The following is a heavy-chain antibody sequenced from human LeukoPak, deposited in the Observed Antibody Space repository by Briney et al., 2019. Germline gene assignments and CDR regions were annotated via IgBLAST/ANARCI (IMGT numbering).Heavy chain of an antibody. V-gene: IGHV6-1*01. CDR2: TYYRSTWYN. D-gene: IGHD2-2*01. J-gene: IGHJ5*02. Sequence: SQTLSLTCAISGDSFSSNSVTWNWIRQSPSRGLEWLGRTYYRSTWYNDYAVSVRGRITVNPDTSKNQFSLHLNSVTPEDTAVYYCARRPTQYDCFDPWGQGILVTVSS. CDR1: GDSFSSNSVT. CDR3: ARRPTQYDCFDP.